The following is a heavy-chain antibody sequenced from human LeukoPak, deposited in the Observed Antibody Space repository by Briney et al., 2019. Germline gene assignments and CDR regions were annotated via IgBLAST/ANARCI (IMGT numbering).Heavy chain of an antibody. J-gene: IGHJ4*02. D-gene: IGHD3-22*01. V-gene: IGHV3-23*01. Sequence: PGGSLRLSCAASGFTFSNYGMNWVRQAPGKGLEWLSGISPRGGGTYYADSVKGRFTISRDNAKNSLYLQMNSLRAEDTALYYCARETYYYDSSGYNFDYWGQGTLVTVSS. CDR3: ARETYYYDSSGYNFDY. CDR2: ISPRGGGT. CDR1: GFTFSNYG.